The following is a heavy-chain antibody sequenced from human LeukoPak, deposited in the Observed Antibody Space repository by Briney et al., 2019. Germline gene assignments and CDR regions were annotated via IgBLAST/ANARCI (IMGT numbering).Heavy chain of an antibody. J-gene: IGHJ4*02. CDR1: GGSISSSSYY. Sequence: SETLSLTCTVSGGSISSSSYYWGWIRQPPGKGLEWIGSIYYSGSTYYNPSLKSRVTISVDTSKNQFSLKLSSVTAADTAVYYCARHRSSMMSGQTFDYWGQGTLVTVSS. CDR2: IYYSGST. D-gene: IGHD3-16*01. V-gene: IGHV4-39*01. CDR3: ARHRSSMMSGQTFDY.